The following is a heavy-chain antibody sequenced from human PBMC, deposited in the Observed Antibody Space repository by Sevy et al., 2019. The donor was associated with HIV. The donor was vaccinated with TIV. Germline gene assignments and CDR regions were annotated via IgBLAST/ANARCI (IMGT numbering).Heavy chain of an antibody. CDR3: ASGGMLGGIVVVPAAPFDY. Sequence: SETLSLTCAVYGGSFSGYYWSWIRQPPGKGLEWIGEINHSGSTNYNPSLKSRVTISVDTSKNQFSLKLSCVTAADTAVYYCASGGMLGGIVVVPAAPFDYWGQGTLVTVSS. CDR1: GGSFSGYY. J-gene: IGHJ4*02. V-gene: IGHV4-34*01. CDR2: INHSGST. D-gene: IGHD2-2*01.